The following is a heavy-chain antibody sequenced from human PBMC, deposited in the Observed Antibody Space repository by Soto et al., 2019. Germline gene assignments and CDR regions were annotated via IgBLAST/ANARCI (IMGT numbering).Heavy chain of an antibody. D-gene: IGHD1-26*01. CDR1: GFTFRSYG. Sequence: LRLSCAASGFTFRSYGMHWVRQAPAKGLEWVAVISYDGSNKYYADSVKGRFTISRDNSKNTLYLQMNSLRAEDTAVYYCAKGGVGSTSNAFDIWGQGTMVTVSS. J-gene: IGHJ3*02. V-gene: IGHV3-30*18. CDR2: ISYDGSNK. CDR3: AKGGVGSTSNAFDI.